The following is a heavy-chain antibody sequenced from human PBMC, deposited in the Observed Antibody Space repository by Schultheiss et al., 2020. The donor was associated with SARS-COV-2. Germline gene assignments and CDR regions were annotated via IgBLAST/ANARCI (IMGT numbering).Heavy chain of an antibody. CDR2: IIPIFGTA. V-gene: IGHV1-69*06. CDR1: GYAFIGFY. Sequence: SVKVSCKASGYAFIGFYIHWLRQAPGQGLEWMGGIIPIFGTANYAQKFQGRVTITADKSTSTAYMELSSLRSEDTAVYYCARTAANIYDFLDYYGMDVWGQGTTVTVAS. CDR3: ARTAANIYDFLDYYGMDV. D-gene: IGHD5/OR15-5a*01. J-gene: IGHJ6*02.